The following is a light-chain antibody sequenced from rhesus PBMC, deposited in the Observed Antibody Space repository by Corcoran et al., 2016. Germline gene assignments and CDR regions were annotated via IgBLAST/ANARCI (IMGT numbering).Light chain of an antibody. V-gene: IGKV1-25*01. CDR3: QHYYSTPYS. J-gene: IGKJ2*01. Sequence: DIQMTQSPSSLSASVGDRVTITCRASQGITNDLAWYQQKPGETPKLLLYESSSLQSGIPSRFSGSGSGTDFTLTISSLQPEDCATYYCQHYYSTPYSFGQGTKVEIK. CDR2: ESS. CDR1: QGITND.